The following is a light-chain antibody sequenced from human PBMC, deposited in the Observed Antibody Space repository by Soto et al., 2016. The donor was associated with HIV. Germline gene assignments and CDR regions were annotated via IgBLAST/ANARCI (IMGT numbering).Light chain of an antibody. CDR3: QQYQSYFQT. J-gene: IGKJ1*01. Sequence: DIQLTQSPSPCLRLSETESPSLAGPVETIDTWLAWYQQKPGKAPKLLLHRASYLESGVPSRFSGSGSETHFTLTIDGLQPDDFATYYCQQYQSYFQTFGLRDQGGDQT. V-gene: IGKV1-5*03. CDR2: RAS. CDR1: ETIDTW.